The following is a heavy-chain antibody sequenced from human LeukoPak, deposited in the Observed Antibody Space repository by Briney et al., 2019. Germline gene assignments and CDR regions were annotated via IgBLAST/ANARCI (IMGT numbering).Heavy chain of an antibody. CDR3: ARYSGSYFDY. D-gene: IGHD6-19*01. J-gene: IGHJ4*02. CDR2: ISESGTT. Sequence: PSETLSLTCSVSGGSISSSLHYWAWTRQPPGKGLEWLATISESGTTYYNPSLKSRVTISVDTSKNQFSLNLGSVAAADTAVYYCARYSGSYFDYWGQGALVTVFS. CDR1: GGSISSSLHY. V-gene: IGHV4-39*01.